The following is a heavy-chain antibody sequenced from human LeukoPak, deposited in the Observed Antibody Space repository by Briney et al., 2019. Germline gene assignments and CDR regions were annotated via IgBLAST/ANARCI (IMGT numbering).Heavy chain of an antibody. Sequence: SETLSLTCAVYDGSFSGYYWSWIRQPPGKGLEWIGEINHSGGTNYNPSLKSRVTISADTSKNQFSLKLSSVTAADTAMYYCARYSGYYLSYFDYWGQGTLVTVSS. CDR1: DGSFSGYY. J-gene: IGHJ4*02. V-gene: IGHV4-34*01. CDR3: ARYSGYYLSYFDY. CDR2: INHSGGT. D-gene: IGHD3-22*01.